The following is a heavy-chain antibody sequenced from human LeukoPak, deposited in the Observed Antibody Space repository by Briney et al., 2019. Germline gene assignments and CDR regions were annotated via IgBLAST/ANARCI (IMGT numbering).Heavy chain of an antibody. Sequence: PGGSLRLSCAASGFTFSTYEMNWVRQAPGKGLEWISYISSSGTNLRYADSVKGRFSISRDNTKNSLYLQMNSLRAGDTAIYYCARAPYCTIGSCYSDYWGQGTLVAVSS. CDR2: ISSSGTNL. CDR1: GFTFSTYE. V-gene: IGHV3-48*03. D-gene: IGHD2-8*01. CDR3: ARAPYCTIGSCYSDY. J-gene: IGHJ4*02.